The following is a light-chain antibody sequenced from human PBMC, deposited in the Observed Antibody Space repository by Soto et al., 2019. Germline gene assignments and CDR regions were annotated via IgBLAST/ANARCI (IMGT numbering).Light chain of an antibody. V-gene: IGKV3-15*01. CDR1: QSVRSN. J-gene: IGKJ4*01. CDR2: GAS. Sequence: EIVLTQSPATLSVSPGERATLSCRASQSVRSNLAWYQQKPGQGPRLLIFGASTRATDIPARFSGSGSGTEFTLTISSLQSEEFAVYYCQQYSHWPPLTFVGGTKVEIK. CDR3: QQYSHWPPLT.